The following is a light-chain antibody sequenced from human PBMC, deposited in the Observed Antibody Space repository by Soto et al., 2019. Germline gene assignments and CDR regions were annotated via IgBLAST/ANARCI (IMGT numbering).Light chain of an antibody. J-gene: IGKJ3*01. CDR3: QQYYSTPFS. V-gene: IGKV4-1*01. CDR2: WAS. CDR1: QSVLYSSNRESY. Sequence: DIVMTQSPDSLAVSLGERATINCKSSQSVLYSSNRESYIAWYQQKPGQPPKLLIYWASTRESGVPGRFSGSGSGTDFTLTISSLQAEDVAVYYCQQYYSTPFSFGPGTKVNI.